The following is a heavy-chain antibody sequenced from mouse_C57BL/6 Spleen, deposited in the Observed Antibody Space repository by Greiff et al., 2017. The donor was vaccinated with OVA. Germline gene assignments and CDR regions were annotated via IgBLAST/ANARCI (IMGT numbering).Heavy chain of an antibody. J-gene: IGHJ2*01. CDR2: IDPSDSET. CDR1: GYTFTSYW. V-gene: IGHV1-52*01. D-gene: IGHD6-1*01. Sequence: QVQLKQPGAELVRPGSSVKLSCKASGYTFTSYWMHWVKQRPIQGLEWIGNIDPSDSETHSNQKFKDKATLTVDKSSSTAYMQLSSMTSEDSAVYYCARSLSDYFDYWGQGTTLTVSS. CDR3: ARSLSDYFDY.